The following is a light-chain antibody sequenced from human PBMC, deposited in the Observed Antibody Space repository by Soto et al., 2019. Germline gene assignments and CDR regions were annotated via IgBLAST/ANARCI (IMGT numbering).Light chain of an antibody. J-gene: IGKJ1*01. Sequence: EIVLTQSPDTLSLSPGERATLSCRASQSISNSYLAWYQQKPGQAPRLLIYGASSRATGIPDRFSGSGSVTDFTLTISRLEPEDFAVYFCQQYGSSPRTFGQGTKVDIK. CDR2: GAS. V-gene: IGKV3-20*01. CDR1: QSISNSY. CDR3: QQYGSSPRT.